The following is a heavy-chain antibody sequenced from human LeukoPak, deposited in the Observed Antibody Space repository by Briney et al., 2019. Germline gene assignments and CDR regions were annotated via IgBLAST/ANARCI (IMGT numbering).Heavy chain of an antibody. V-gene: IGHV4-59*01. CDR3: ARYGSGSYYYYYGMDV. CDR2: IYYSGST. J-gene: IGHJ6*04. CDR1: GCPLSSYY. D-gene: IGHD3-10*01. Sequence: SQPLPLPCTVSGCPLSSYYWSWTRQPPRTALAWIAYIYYSGSTNYNPSLKSRVTISVDTSKNQFSLKLSSVAAADTAVYYCARYGSGSYYYYYGMDVWGKGTTVTVSS.